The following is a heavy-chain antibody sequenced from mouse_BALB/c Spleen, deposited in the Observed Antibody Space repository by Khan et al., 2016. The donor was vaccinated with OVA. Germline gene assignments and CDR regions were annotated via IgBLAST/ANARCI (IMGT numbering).Heavy chain of an antibody. CDR2: IWGDGST. D-gene: IGHD2-10*01. V-gene: IGHV2-6-7*01. J-gene: IGHJ4*01. Sequence: QVQLKQSGPGLVAPSQSLSITCTVSGFSLTGYGVNWVRQPPGNGLEWLGMIWGDGSTAYNSAIKSRLSISKENSKSQVFLKMISLQTDDTASYYGARAYYGNYREAMDYWGQGTSVTVSS. CDR1: GFSLTGYG. CDR3: ARAYYGNYREAMDY.